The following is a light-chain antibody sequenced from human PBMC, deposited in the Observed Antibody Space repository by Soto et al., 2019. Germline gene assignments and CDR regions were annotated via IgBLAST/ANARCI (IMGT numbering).Light chain of an antibody. Sequence: DIQMTQSPSTLSASVGDRVTIACRASQSISSWLAWYQQKPGKAPKLLIYDASSLESGVPSRFSGSGSGTEFTLTISSLQPEDVATYYCQKYNSAPPWTFGQGTKGDIK. V-gene: IGKV1-5*01. CDR3: QKYNSAPPWT. CDR2: DAS. J-gene: IGKJ1*01. CDR1: QSISSW.